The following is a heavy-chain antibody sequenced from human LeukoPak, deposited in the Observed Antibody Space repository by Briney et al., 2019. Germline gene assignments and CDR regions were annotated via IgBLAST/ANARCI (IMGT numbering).Heavy chain of an antibody. CDR2: INHSGST. V-gene: IGHV4-34*01. CDR3: ARAGIVGDIDY. D-gene: IGHD1-26*01. Sequence: KTSETLSLTCAVYGGSFSGYYWSWIRQPPGKGLEWIGEINHSGSTNYNPSLKSRVTISVDTSKNQFSLKLSSVTAADTAVYYCARAGIVGDIDYRGQGTLVTVSS. CDR1: GGSFSGYY. J-gene: IGHJ4*02.